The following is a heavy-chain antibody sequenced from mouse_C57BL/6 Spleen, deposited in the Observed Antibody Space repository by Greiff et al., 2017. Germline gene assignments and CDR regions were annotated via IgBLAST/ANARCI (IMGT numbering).Heavy chain of an antibody. CDR2: IRSKSNNYAT. J-gene: IGHJ2*01. CDR3: VRQSFRGYFDY. Sequence: VQLKESGGGLVQPKGSLKLSCAASGFSFNTYAMNWVRQAPGKGLEWVARIRSKSNNYATYYAESVKDRFTISRDDSESMLDLQMNNLKTEDTAMYYCVRQSFRGYFDYWGQGTTLTVSS. CDR1: GFSFNTYA. V-gene: IGHV10-1*01.